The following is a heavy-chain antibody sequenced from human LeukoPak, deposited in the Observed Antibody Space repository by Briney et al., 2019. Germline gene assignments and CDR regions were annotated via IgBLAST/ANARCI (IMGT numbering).Heavy chain of an antibody. D-gene: IGHD5-24*01. CDR1: GFTFSTYG. J-gene: IGHJ4*02. Sequence: PGRSLRLSCAASGFTFSTYGMHWVRQAPGKGLEWVAFIRYDGNNKYYTDSVKGRFTISRDNSKNTLYLQINSLRPEDTAVYYCAKEGRRDGYNFDYWGQGTLVTVSS. CDR2: IRYDGNNK. CDR3: AKEGRRDGYNFDY. V-gene: IGHV3-30*02.